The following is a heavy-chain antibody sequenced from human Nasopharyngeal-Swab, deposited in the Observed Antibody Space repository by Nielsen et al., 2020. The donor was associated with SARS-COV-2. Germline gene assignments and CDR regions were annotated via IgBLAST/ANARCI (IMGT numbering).Heavy chain of an antibody. CDR3: AKDYDIGY. CDR2: IDAGGGNT. V-gene: IGHV3-23*01. Sequence: GGSLRLSCAASGFTFSTYAMTWVRQAPGKGLEWVSTIDAGGGNTWYADSVKGRFTISRDNSKSTLDLQMNSLRAEDTAVYYCAKDYDIGYWGQGTLVTVSS. J-gene: IGHJ4*02. CDR1: GFTFSTYA. D-gene: IGHD3-9*01.